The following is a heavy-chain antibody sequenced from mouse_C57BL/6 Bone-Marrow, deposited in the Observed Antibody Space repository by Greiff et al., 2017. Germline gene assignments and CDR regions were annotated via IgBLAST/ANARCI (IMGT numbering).Heavy chain of an antibody. Sequence: VQLQQSGPGLVQPSQSLSITCTVSGFSLTSYGVHWVRQSPGKGLEWLGVIWSGGSTDYNAAFISSLSISKDNSKSQVFFKMNSLQADDTAIYYCARNLLTGTAWFAYWGQGTLVTVSA. CDR1: GFSLTSYG. CDR2: IWSGGST. J-gene: IGHJ3*01. CDR3: ARNLLTGTAWFAY. V-gene: IGHV2-2*01. D-gene: IGHD4-1*01.